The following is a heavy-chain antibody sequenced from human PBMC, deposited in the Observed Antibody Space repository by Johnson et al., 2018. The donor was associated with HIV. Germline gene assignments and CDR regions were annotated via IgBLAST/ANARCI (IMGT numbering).Heavy chain of an antibody. CDR2: ISGGEDDT. CDR3: VRGLPYYYDSSSYFVRVVAGAFDI. Sequence: VQLVESGGGVVQPGGSLRLSCAASGFSFIDYAMIWVRQAPGKGLECVSFISGGEDDTYYADSVKGRFTISRENSKNSLFLQMNSLRVEDTAVYYCVRGLPYYYDSSSYFVRVVAGAFDIWGQGTLVTVSS. V-gene: IGHV3-23*04. CDR1: GFSFIDYA. J-gene: IGHJ3*02. D-gene: IGHD3-22*01.